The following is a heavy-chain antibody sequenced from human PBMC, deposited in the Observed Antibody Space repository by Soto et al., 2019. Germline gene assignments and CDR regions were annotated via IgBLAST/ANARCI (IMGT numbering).Heavy chain of an antibody. J-gene: IGHJ6*02. CDR2: ISAAGDP. V-gene: IGHV3-13*05. CDR1: GFTFRNYD. Sequence: EVQLVESGGGLVQPGGSLRLSCEASGFTFRNYDMHWVRQGTRKGLEWVSGISAAGDPDYADSVEGRFTISRENAQNSFFLQMNSLRVGDTAVYYCARTDRDFYGLDVWGQGTTVIVYS. CDR3: ARTDRDFYGLDV.